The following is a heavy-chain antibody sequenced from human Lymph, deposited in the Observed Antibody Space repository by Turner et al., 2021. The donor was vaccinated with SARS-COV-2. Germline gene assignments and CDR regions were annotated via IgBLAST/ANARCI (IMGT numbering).Heavy chain of an antibody. CDR1: GFTFSSYA. J-gene: IGHJ4*02. CDR3: AKEGDTARVNFDY. V-gene: IGHV3-23*01. CDR2: ISGSGGST. D-gene: IGHD5-18*01. Sequence: EVQLLESGGGLVQPGGSLRLSWPASGFTFSSYAMSWVRHAQGKGMEWVSVISGSGGSTYYADSVKGRFTISRDNSKNTLYLQMNSLRVEDTAVYYCAKEGDTARVNFDYWGQGTLVTVSS.